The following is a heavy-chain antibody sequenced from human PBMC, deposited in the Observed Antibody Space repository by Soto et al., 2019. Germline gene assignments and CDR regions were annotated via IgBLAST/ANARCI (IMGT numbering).Heavy chain of an antibody. J-gene: IGHJ4*02. D-gene: IGHD1-26*01. CDR3: ARDAAVGLFDY. CDR2: ISAYNGNT. V-gene: IGHV1-18*01. Sequence: ASVKVSCKASGYTFTSYGISWVRQAPGQGLEWMGWISAYNGNTNYAQKLQGRGTMTTDTSTRTAYMELRSLRSDDTAVYYCARDAAVGLFDYWGQGTLVTVSS. CDR1: GYTFTSYG.